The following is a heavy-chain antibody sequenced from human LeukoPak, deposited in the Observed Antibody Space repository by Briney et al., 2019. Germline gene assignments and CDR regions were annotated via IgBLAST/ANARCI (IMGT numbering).Heavy chain of an antibody. CDR3: ARDSGSDGYYDY. J-gene: IGHJ4*02. CDR2: ISSSSSYI. V-gene: IGHV3-21*01. Sequence: TGGSLRLSYAASGFTFSSYSMNWVRQAPGKGLEWISSISSSSSYIYYADSVKGRFTISRDNAKNSLYLQMNNLRAEDTAVYYCARDSGSDGYYDYWGQGTLVTVSS. D-gene: IGHD3-10*01. CDR1: GFTFSSYS.